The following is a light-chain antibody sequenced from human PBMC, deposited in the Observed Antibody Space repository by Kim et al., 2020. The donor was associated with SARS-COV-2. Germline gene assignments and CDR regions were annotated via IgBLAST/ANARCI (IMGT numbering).Light chain of an antibody. CDR2: GAS. J-gene: IGKJ2*02. CDR3: QQYGTSPST. V-gene: IGKV3-20*01. CDR1: QSVSSSY. Sequence: EIVLTQSPGTLSVSPGERATLSCRASQSVSSSYLAWYQQKPGQAPRLLIYGASTRATGIPDRFSGSGSGTDFTLTISRLEPEDFAVYFCQQYGTSPSTFGQGTKLEI.